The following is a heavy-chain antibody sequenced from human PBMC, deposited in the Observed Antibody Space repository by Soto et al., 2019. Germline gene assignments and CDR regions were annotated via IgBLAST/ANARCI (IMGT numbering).Heavy chain of an antibody. V-gene: IGHV3-48*03. CDR2: ISSSGSTI. CDR1: VFTFISYE. Sequence: PGWSLRLSCASSVFTFISYEMNWVRQAPGKGLEWVSYISSSGSTIYYADSVKGRFTISRDNAKNSLYLQMNSLRAEDTAVYYCARGIGYSYGSIFDYWGQGTLVTVSS. CDR3: ARGIGYSYGSIFDY. J-gene: IGHJ4*02. D-gene: IGHD5-18*01.